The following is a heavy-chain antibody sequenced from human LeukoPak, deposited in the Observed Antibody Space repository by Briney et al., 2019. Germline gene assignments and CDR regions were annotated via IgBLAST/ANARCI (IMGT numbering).Heavy chain of an antibody. CDR1: GYTFTRYY. Sequence: ASVKVSCKASGYTFTRYYMHWVRQAPGQGLEWMGIINPSGGSTSYAQKFQGRVTMTRDTSTSTVYMELSSLRSEDTAVYYCARDSPLYGSGSYYNDEYFQHWGQGTLVTVSS. V-gene: IGHV1-46*03. J-gene: IGHJ1*01. CDR3: ARDSPLYGSGSYYNDEYFQH. D-gene: IGHD3-10*01. CDR2: INPSGGST.